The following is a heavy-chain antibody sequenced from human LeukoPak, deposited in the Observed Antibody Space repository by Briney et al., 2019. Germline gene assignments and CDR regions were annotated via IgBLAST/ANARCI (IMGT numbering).Heavy chain of an antibody. CDR1: GFTFSIYW. J-gene: IGHJ4*02. Sequence: GGSLRLSCAASGFTFSIYWMSWVRQTPGKGLEWVANIEQDGSEKYYVDSVKGRFTISRDNAKNSLYLQMNSLRAEDTAVYYCARLLEMATITWVNDYWGQGTLVTVSS. V-gene: IGHV3-7*05. CDR2: IEQDGSEK. D-gene: IGHD5-24*01. CDR3: ARLLEMATITWVNDY.